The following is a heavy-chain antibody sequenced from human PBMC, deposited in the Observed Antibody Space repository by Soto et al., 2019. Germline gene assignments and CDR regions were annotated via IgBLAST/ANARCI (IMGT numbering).Heavy chain of an antibody. J-gene: IGHJ4*02. Sequence: QVQLVESGGGVVQPGRSLRLSCAASGFTFSSYAMHWVRQAPGKGLGWGDLISYDGRDKDYADSVKGRLTISRDNSRNTLFLQMNSLRAEDTAVYYCARDYYKYYDSSGYYRSPAYWGQGTLVTVSS. D-gene: IGHD3-22*01. V-gene: IGHV3-30*04. CDR3: ARDYYKYYDSSGYYRSPAY. CDR2: ISYDGRDK. CDR1: GFTFSSYA.